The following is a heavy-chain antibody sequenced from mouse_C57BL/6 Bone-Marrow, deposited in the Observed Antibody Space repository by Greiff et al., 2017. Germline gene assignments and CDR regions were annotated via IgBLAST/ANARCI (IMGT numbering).Heavy chain of an antibody. CDR3: ARSKSYFDY. V-gene: IGHV8-8*01. CDR2: IWWDDDT. Sequence: QVLLKESVPWILQPSQTPSLTCSFSWFSLIPFGMGVCLIRQPSGKGLEWLAHIWWDDDTYYNPALKSRLTISKDTSKNQVFLKIANVDTADTATYDCARSKSYFDYWGQGTTRPVST. D-gene: IGHD2-5*01. CDR1: WFSLIPFGMG. J-gene: IGHJ2*01.